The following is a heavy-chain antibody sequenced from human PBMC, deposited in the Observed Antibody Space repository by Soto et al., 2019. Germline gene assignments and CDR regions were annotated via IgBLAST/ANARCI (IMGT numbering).Heavy chain of an antibody. D-gene: IGHD6-19*01. CDR3: ARQENSSGGYYYYYGMDV. CDR2: IYYSGST. V-gene: IGHV4-39*01. J-gene: IGHJ6*02. CDR1: GDSISSSSYY. Sequence: PSETLSLTCTVSGDSISSSSYYWGWIRQPPGKGLEWIGRIYYSGSTYYNPSLKSRVTISVDTSKNQFSLKLSSVTAADTAVYYCARQENSSGGYYYYYGMDVWGQGTTVTVSS.